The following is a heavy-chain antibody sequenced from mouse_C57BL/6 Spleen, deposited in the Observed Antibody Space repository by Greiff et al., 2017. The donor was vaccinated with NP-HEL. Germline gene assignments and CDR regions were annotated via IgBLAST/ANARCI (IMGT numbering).Heavy chain of an antibody. CDR3: ARRGGSSYSWFAY. Sequence: QVQLKESGAELVKPGASVKMSCKASGYTFTTYPIEWMKQNHGKSLEWIGNFHPYNDDTKYNEKFKGKATLTVEKSSSTVYLELSRLTSDDSAVYYCARRGGSSYSWFAYWGQGTLVTVSA. CDR1: GYTFTTYP. J-gene: IGHJ3*01. D-gene: IGHD1-1*01. V-gene: IGHV1-47*01. CDR2: FHPYNDDT.